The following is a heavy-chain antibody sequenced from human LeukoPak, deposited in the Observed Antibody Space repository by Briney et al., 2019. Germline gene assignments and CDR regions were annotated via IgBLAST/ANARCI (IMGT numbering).Heavy chain of an antibody. Sequence: GGSLRLSCAASGFTFSSYAMSWIRQAPGKGLEWVSGVSGSGGSTYYADSVKGRFTISRDNSKNTLYLQMNSLRAEDTAVYYCAKDLDIVATITGNWGQGTLVTVSS. CDR2: VSGSGGST. V-gene: IGHV3-23*01. CDR3: AKDLDIVATITGN. J-gene: IGHJ4*02. D-gene: IGHD5-12*01. CDR1: GFTFSSYA.